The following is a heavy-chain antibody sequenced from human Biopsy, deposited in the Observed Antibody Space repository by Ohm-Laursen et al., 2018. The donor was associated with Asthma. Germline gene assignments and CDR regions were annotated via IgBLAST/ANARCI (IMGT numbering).Heavy chain of an antibody. D-gene: IGHD6-13*01. V-gene: IGHV4-39*01. CDR2: IYYSGTT. CDR1: SGSGGYMRSGNYY. J-gene: IGHJ6*02. CDR3: VRGSSSWHHGPFHYYYGLDV. Sequence: TLSLTCSLSSGSGGYMRSGNYYWGWIRQPPGKGLEWIVSIYYSGTTYYNPSLESRVTVSADTSKNQFSLKLTSVTAADTAVYYCVRGSSSWHHGPFHYYYGLDVWGQGTTATVSS.